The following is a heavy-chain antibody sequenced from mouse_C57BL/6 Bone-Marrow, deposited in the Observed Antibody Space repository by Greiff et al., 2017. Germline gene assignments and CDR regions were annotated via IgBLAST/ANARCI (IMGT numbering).Heavy chain of an antibody. V-gene: IGHV14-4*01. J-gene: IGHJ4*01. CDR1: GFNIKDDY. Sequence: EVQLQQSGAELVRPGASVKLSCTASGFNIKDDYMHWVKQRPEQGLEWIGWIDPENGDTEYASKFQGKATITADTSSNTAYLQLSSLTSEDTAVYYCTTQAYYSNYYAMDYWGQGTSVTVSS. CDR3: TTQAYYSNYYAMDY. CDR2: IDPENGDT. D-gene: IGHD2-5*01.